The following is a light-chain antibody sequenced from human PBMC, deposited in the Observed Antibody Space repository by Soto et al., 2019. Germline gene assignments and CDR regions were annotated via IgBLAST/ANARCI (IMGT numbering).Light chain of an antibody. J-gene: IGLJ3*02. V-gene: IGLV2-14*01. Sequence: QSALTQPASVSGSPGQSITISCTGTSSDVGGYNYVSWFQQHPGKAPKLMIYVVSNRPSGISNRFSGSKSGNTASLTISGLQAEDEADYYCSSYTTSSSWVFGGGTKGTVL. CDR3: SSYTTSSSWV. CDR2: VVS. CDR1: SSDVGGYNY.